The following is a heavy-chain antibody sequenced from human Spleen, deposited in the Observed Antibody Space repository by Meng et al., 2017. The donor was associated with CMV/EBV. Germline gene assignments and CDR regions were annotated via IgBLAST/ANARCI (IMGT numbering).Heavy chain of an antibody. CDR1: GFTFSDYG. CDR2: TRYDGDNK. Sequence: GGSLRLSCAASGFTFSDYGMHWVRQAPGKGLQWVAFTRYDGDNKYYADSVKGRFTISRDNSRNTVYLQMNSLRAEDTAVYYCARGHAITIFGVAHYGMDVWGQGTTVTVSS. J-gene: IGHJ6*02. D-gene: IGHD3-3*01. CDR3: ARGHAITIFGVAHYGMDV. V-gene: IGHV3-30*02.